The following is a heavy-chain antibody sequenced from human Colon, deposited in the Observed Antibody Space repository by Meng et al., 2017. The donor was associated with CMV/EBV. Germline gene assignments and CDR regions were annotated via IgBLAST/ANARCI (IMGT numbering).Heavy chain of an antibody. CDR3: ARGYAGHDGTPFDY. CDR1: GDSISSSSDY. Sequence: SGDSISSSSDYWSWIRQPAGKGLEWIGRIDNSEYTKYNPSLRSRVTISADTSKNQFSLNLSSVTAADTALYYCARGYAGHDGTPFDYWGPGTLVTVSS. CDR2: IDNSEYT. J-gene: IGHJ4*02. V-gene: IGHV4-61*02. D-gene: IGHD5-12*01.